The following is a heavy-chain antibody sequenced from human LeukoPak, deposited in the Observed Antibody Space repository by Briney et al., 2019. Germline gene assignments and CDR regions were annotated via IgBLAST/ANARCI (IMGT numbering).Heavy chain of an antibody. CDR1: GFNFSTYW. Sequence: GGSLRLSCVASGFNFSTYWMNWVRQAPGKGLEWVSYISRSGSTIYYADSVKGRFTISRDNAKSSLYLQMNSQRDEDTAVYYCARRDAHDYWGQGTLVTVSS. CDR2: ISRSGSTI. V-gene: IGHV3-48*02. J-gene: IGHJ4*02. D-gene: IGHD2-2*01. CDR3: ARRDAHDY.